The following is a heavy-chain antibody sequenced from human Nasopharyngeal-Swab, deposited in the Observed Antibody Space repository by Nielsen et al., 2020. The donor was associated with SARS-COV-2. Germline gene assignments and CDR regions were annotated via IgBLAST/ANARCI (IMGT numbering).Heavy chain of an antibody. CDR2: IRYDGSNK. CDR3: AKARLLYFGERDAYDF. Sequence: GGSLRLSCAASGFTFSSYGMHWVRQAPGKGLEWVAFIRYDGSNKHYADSVKGRFTISRDNSKNTLYLQMNSLRAEDTAVYYCAKARLLYFGERDAYDFWGQGTMVTVSS. D-gene: IGHD3-10*01. J-gene: IGHJ3*01. CDR1: GFTFSSYG. V-gene: IGHV3-30*02.